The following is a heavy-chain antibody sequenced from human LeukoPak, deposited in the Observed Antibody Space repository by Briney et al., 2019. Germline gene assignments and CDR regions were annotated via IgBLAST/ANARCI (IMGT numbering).Heavy chain of an antibody. V-gene: IGHV1-18*01. J-gene: IGHJ4*02. D-gene: IGHD3-10*01. Sequence: ASVKVSCKASGYTFTSYGISWVRQAPGQGLEWMGWISAYNGNTNYAQKLQGRVTMTTDTSTSTAYMELRSLRSDDTAVYYCARAVREELLWFGELSRGQFDYWGQGTLVTVSS. CDR2: ISAYNGNT. CDR3: ARAVREELLWFGELSRGQFDY. CDR1: GYTFTSYG.